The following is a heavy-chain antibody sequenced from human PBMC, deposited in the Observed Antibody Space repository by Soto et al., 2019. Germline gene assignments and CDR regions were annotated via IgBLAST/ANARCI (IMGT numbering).Heavy chain of an antibody. CDR2: IIPIFGTA. CDR1: GGTLGSYA. Sequence: GASVKVSCKASGGTLGSYASSWVRQATGQGLEWMGGIIPIFGTANYAQKFQGRVTITADESTSTAYMELSSLRSEDTAVYYCAREYRYYYDSSGYYHPTPFDYWGQGTLVTVSS. D-gene: IGHD3-22*01. CDR3: AREYRYYYDSSGYYHPTPFDY. V-gene: IGHV1-69*13. J-gene: IGHJ4*02.